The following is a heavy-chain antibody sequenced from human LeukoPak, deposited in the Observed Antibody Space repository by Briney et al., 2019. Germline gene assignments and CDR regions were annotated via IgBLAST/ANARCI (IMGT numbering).Heavy chain of an antibody. D-gene: IGHD6-13*01. Sequence: GASVKVSCKASGYTFTGYYIHWVRQAPGQGLEWMGWIHPNSGGTNYAQKFQGRVTMTRDTSIRTAYMELSRLRSDDTAMYYCAREWGGGQAAAGQTVCDYWGQGTLVTVSS. CDR2: IHPNSGGT. J-gene: IGHJ4*02. CDR1: GYTFTGYY. CDR3: AREWGGGQAAAGQTVCDY. V-gene: IGHV1-2*02.